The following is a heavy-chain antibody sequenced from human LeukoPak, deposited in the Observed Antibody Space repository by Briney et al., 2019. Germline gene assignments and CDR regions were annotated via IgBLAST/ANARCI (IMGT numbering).Heavy chain of an antibody. CDR1: GFSFSNYA. CDR3: ARDLGPWYFDY. V-gene: IGHV3-30-3*01. CDR2: ISYDGSNK. Sequence: GGSLRLSCAASGFSFSNYAIHWVRQAPGKGLEWVAIISYDGSNKYCTDSVKGRFTISRDNSKNTLYLQMTSLRAEDTAVYYCARDLGPWYFDYWGQGTLVTVSS. J-gene: IGHJ4*02. D-gene: IGHD2-15*01.